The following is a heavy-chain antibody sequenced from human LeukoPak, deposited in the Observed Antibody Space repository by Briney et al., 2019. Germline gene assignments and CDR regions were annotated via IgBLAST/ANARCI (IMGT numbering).Heavy chain of an antibody. D-gene: IGHD3-22*01. Sequence: SETLSLTCAVYGGSFSAYYWSWIRQSPGKGLEWIGEINPSGSTNYNPSLKSRVTISLDTSKNQFSLKLSSVTAADTAVYFCARVTYSRGYNYYFEYWGQGALVTVSS. J-gene: IGHJ4*02. CDR1: GGSFSAYY. CDR2: INPSGST. CDR3: ARVTYSRGYNYYFEY. V-gene: IGHV4-34*01.